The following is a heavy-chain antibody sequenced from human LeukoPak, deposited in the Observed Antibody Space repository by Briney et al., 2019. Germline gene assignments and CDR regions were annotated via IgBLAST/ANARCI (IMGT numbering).Heavy chain of an antibody. D-gene: IGHD4-11*01. CDR2: ISSISSTI. J-gene: IGHJ4*02. CDR1: GFTFNGYG. CDR3: ARDGASYSNYEGNFDF. V-gene: IGHV3-48*01. Sequence: GGSLRLSCAASGFTFNGYGMNWVRQAPGKGLEWVSYISSISSTIHYSDSVKGRFTISRDNAKNSLYLQMNSLRAEDTAVYYCARDGASYSNYEGNFDFWGQGTLVTVSS.